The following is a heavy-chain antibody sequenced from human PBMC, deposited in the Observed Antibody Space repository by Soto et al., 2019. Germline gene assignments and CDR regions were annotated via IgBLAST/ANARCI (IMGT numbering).Heavy chain of an antibody. CDR1: GFTFSNAW. J-gene: IGHJ4*02. V-gene: IGHV3-15*01. D-gene: IGHD2-15*01. CDR2: IKSKTDGGTT. Sequence: SGGSLRLSCAASGFTFSNAWMSWVRQASGKGLEWVGRIKSKTDGGTTDYAAPVKGRFTISRDDSKNTLYLQMNSLKTEDTAVYYCTTGSIEYCSGGSCLDLGGGYWGQGTLVTV. CDR3: TTGSIEYCSGGSCLDLGGGY.